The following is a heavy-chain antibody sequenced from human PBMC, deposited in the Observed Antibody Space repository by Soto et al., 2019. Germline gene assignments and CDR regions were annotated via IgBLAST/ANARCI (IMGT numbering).Heavy chain of an antibody. V-gene: IGHV4-30-2*05. D-gene: IGHD2-15*01. Sequence: TLSLTCAVSGGSISSGGYSWSWIRQPPGKGLEWIGYIYYSGSTYYNPSLKSRVTISVDTSKNQFSLKLSSVTAADTAVYYCDGYCSGGSCYSGGAFDIWGQGTMVTVSS. CDR3: DGYCSGGSCYSGGAFDI. CDR2: IYYSGST. CDR1: GGSISSGGYS. J-gene: IGHJ3*02.